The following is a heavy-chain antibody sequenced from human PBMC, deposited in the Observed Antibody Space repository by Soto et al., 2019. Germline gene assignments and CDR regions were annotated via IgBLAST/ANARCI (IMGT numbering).Heavy chain of an antibody. Sequence: EVQLLESGGGLVQPGGSLRLSCAASGFTFSSYAMSWVRQAPGKGLEWVSAISGSGGSTYYADSVKGRFTISRDNSKNTLYLQMNILRAEDTAVYYCAKGLWEVPAAMLHGVYWGQGTLVTVSS. CDR3: AKGLWEVPAAMLHGVY. V-gene: IGHV3-23*01. J-gene: IGHJ4*02. CDR2: ISGSGGST. D-gene: IGHD2-2*01. CDR1: GFTFSSYA.